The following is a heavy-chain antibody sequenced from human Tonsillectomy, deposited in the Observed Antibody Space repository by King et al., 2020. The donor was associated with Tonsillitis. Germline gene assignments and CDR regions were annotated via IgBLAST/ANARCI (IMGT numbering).Heavy chain of an antibody. D-gene: IGHD3-10*01. CDR3: AKEGHGSEKQITMVRGVISGY. CDR2: IRYDGSNK. Sequence: VQLVESGGGVVQPGGSLRLSCAASGFTFSSYGMHWVRQAPGKGLEWVAFIRYDGSNKYYADSVKGRFTISRDNSKNTLYLQMNSLRAEDTALYYCAKEGHGSEKQITMVRGVISGYWGQGTLVTVSS. J-gene: IGHJ4*02. CDR1: GFTFSSYG. V-gene: IGHV3-30*02.